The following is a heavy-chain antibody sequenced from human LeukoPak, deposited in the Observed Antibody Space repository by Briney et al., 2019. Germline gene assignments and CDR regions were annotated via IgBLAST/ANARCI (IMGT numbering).Heavy chain of an antibody. Sequence: SETLSPTCTVSGGSITSSSYYWGWIRQPPGKGLEWIGSIYYSGSTYYNPSLKSRITISVDTSKNQFSLKLNSVTAADTGVYYCARVSCSGGSCPFGSWFDPWGQGTLVTVSS. CDR1: GGSITSSSYY. D-gene: IGHD2-15*01. J-gene: IGHJ5*02. CDR3: ARVSCSGGSCPFGSWFDP. CDR2: IYYSGST. V-gene: IGHV4-39*01.